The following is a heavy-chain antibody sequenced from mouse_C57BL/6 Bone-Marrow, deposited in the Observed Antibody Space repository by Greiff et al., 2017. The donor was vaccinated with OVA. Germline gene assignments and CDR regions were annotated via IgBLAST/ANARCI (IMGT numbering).Heavy chain of an antibody. D-gene: IGHD1-1*01. CDR3: IPWIYDGSSPSYWYFDV. Sequence: VQLQQSGAELVRPGASVKLSCTASGFNIKDYNMHWVKQRPEQGLEWIGRIDPEDGDTAYDPKFQGKATMPADTSSNTAYLQLCILTSGDTSVYYCIPWIYDGSSPSYWYFDVWGTGTTVTVSS. CDR2: IDPEDGDT. CDR1: GFNIKDYN. J-gene: IGHJ1*03. V-gene: IGHV14-1*01.